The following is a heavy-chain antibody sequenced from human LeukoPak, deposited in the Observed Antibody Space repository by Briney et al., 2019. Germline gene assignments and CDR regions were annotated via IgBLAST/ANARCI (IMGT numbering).Heavy chain of an antibody. CDR2: ISYDGSNK. CDR1: GFTFSSYV. D-gene: IGHD3-22*01. V-gene: IGHV3-30*18. Sequence: GGSLRLSCAASGFTFSSYVMPWVRQAPGKGLEWVAVISYDGSNKYYADSVKGRFTISRDNSKNTLYLQMNSLRAEDTAVYYCAKDLLIVYYYDSSGYYYPDYWGQGTLVTVSS. J-gene: IGHJ4*02. CDR3: AKDLLIVYYYDSSGYYYPDY.